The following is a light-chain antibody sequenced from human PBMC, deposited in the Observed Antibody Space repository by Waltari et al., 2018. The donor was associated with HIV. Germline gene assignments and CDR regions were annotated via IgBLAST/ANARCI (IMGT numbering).Light chain of an antibody. CDR1: QRIASW. V-gene: IGKV1-12*01. CDR3: QQSNGFVLT. J-gene: IGKJ4*01. Sequence: DIQMTQSPSSVSASVGDRVTITCRASQRIASWLAWYQQRPGKAPNHLIHTASMLQSGVPSRFSGSGSGTDFTLTISNLQPEDFGTYYCQQSNGFVLTFGGGTKVEIK. CDR2: TAS.